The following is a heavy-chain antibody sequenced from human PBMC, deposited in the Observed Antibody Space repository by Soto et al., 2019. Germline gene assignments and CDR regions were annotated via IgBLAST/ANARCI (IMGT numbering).Heavy chain of an antibody. D-gene: IGHD2-15*01. CDR3: ARTVGWLDP. V-gene: IGHV6-1*01. Sequence: SQTLSLTCAISGDSVSSNSAAGNWIRQSPSRGLEWLGRTYYRSKWYKEYTPSVKSRITINPDTSKNQFSLQLNSVSPEDTAVYYCARTVGWLDPWGQGTLVTV. J-gene: IGHJ5*02. CDR1: GDSVSSNSAA. CDR2: TYYRSKWYK.